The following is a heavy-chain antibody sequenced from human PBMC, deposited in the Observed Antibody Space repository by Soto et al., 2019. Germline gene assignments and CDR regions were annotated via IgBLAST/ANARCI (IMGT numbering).Heavy chain of an antibody. CDR3: ARGSPYYDSSGYPFDY. CDR2: IYHSGST. CDR1: GGSISSGGYS. J-gene: IGHJ4*02. V-gene: IGHV4-30-2*01. Sequence: SETLSLTCAVSGGSISSGGYSWSWIRQPPGKGLEWIGYIYHSGSTYYNPSLKSRVTISVDRSKNQFSLKLSSVTAADTAVYYCARGSPYYDSSGYPFDYWGQGTLVTVSS. D-gene: IGHD3-22*01.